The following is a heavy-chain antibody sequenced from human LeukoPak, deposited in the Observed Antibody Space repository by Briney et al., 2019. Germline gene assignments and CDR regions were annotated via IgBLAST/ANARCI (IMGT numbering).Heavy chain of an antibody. CDR3: AKDRPLYSGSQHFDY. J-gene: IGHJ4*02. Sequence: PGGSLRLSCAASGFTFSSYGMHWVRQAPGKGLEWVAVMSYDGGSFYYADSVKGRFTISRDNSKSTLYLQMNSLRAEDTAVYYCAKDRPLYSGSQHFDYWGQGTLVTVSS. CDR2: MSYDGGSF. CDR1: GFTFSSYG. D-gene: IGHD1-26*01. V-gene: IGHV3-30*18.